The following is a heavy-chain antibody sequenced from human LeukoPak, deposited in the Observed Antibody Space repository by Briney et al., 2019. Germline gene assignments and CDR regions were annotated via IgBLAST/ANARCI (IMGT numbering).Heavy chain of an antibody. D-gene: IGHD1-14*01. J-gene: IGHJ5*02. CDR1: EFTFSNYA. CDR2: ISGGGGST. Sequence: GGSLRLSCAASEFTFSNYAMNWVRQAPGKGLEWVSGISGGGGSTYYADSVKGRFTISRDNSKNTLYLQMDGLRAEDTALYYCAKGSGINHYHWIDPWGQGTLVTVSS. V-gene: IGHV3-23*01. CDR3: AKGSGINHYHWIDP.